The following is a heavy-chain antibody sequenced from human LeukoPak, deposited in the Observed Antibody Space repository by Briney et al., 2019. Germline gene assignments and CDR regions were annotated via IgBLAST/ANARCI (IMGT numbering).Heavy chain of an antibody. CDR1: GFTFSSYG. V-gene: IGHV3-30*18. D-gene: IGHD3-10*01. J-gene: IGHJ4*02. CDR3: AKEALSGSGSYSFDY. Sequence: PGRSLRPSCAASGFTFSSYGMHWVRQAPGKGLEWVAVISYDGSNKYYADSVKGRFTISRDNSKNTLYLQMNSLRAEDTAVYYCAKEALSGSGSYSFDYWGQGTLVTVSS. CDR2: ISYDGSNK.